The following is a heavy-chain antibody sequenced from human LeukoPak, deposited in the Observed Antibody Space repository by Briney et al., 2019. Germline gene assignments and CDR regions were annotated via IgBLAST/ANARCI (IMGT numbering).Heavy chain of an antibody. CDR1: GFTFSSYW. Sequence: PGGSLRLSCAASGFTFSSYWMSWVRQAPEKGLEWVANIKQDGSEKYYVDSVKGRFTISRDNAKNSLYLQMNSLRAEDTAVYYCRGIQLWARTYAFDIWGQGTMVTVSS. D-gene: IGHD5-18*01. J-gene: IGHJ3*02. CDR2: IKQDGSEK. V-gene: IGHV3-7*01. CDR3: RGIQLWARTYAFDI.